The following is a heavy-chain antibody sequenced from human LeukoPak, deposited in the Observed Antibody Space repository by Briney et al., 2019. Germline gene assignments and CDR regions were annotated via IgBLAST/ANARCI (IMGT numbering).Heavy chain of an antibody. CDR3: ARERGYSYGYFDY. D-gene: IGHD5-18*01. J-gene: IGHJ4*02. CDR1: GGSISSGDYY. CDR2: IYYSGST. Sequence: PSETLSHTCTVSGGSISSGDYYWSWIRQPPGKGLEWIGYIYYSGSTYYNPSLKSRVTISVDTSKNQFSLKLSSVTAADTAVYYCARERGYSYGYFDYWGQGTLVTVSS. V-gene: IGHV4-30-4*01.